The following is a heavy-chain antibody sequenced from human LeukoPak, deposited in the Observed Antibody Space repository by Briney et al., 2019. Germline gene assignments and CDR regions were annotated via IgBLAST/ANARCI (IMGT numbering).Heavy chain of an antibody. J-gene: IGHJ4*01. V-gene: IGHV3-23*01. Sequence: GGSLRLSCAASGFTLSSYAMSWVRQAPGKGLEWVSTISGSGGSTYYTESVKGRFTISSDNSKSTLYLQMDTLRAEDTAMYYCAKGRSGSYAYDYRGQGTQVTVSS. CDR3: AKGRSGSYAYDY. D-gene: IGHD1-26*01. CDR1: GFTLSSYA. CDR2: ISGSGGST.